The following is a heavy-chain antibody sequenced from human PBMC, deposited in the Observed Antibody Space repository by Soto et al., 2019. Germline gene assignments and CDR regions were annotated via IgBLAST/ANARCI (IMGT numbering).Heavy chain of an antibody. J-gene: IGHJ2*01. CDR2: ISGSGGST. CDR3: AKSSYYDSSGYAYWYFDL. V-gene: IGHV3-23*01. Sequence: PGGSLRLSCAASGFTFSSYAMSWVRQAPGKGLEWVSAISGSGGSTYYADSVKGRFTISRDNSKNTLYLQMNSLRAEDTAVYYCAKSSYYDSSGYAYWYFDLWGRGTLVTVSS. CDR1: GFTFSSYA. D-gene: IGHD3-22*01.